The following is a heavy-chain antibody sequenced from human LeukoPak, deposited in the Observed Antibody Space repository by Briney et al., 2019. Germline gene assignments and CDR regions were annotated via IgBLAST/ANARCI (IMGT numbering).Heavy chain of an antibody. Sequence: PSETLSLTCAVYGGSFSGYYWSWIRQPPGEGLEWIGEINHSGSTNYNPSLKSRVTISVDTSKNQFSLKLSSVTAADTAVYYCARLRWSSAPFDYWGQGTLVTVSS. V-gene: IGHV4-34*01. J-gene: IGHJ4*02. CDR3: ARLRWSSAPFDY. CDR1: GGSFSGYY. CDR2: INHSGST. D-gene: IGHD4-23*01.